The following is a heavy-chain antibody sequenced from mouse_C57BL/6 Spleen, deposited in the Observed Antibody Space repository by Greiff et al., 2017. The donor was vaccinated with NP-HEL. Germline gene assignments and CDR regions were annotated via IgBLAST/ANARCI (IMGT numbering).Heavy chain of an antibody. V-gene: IGHV1-64*01. J-gene: IGHJ4*01. D-gene: IGHD1-1*02. CDR2: IHPNSGST. CDR1: GYTFTSYW. Sequence: QVQLKQPGAELVKPGASVKLSCKASGYTFTSYWMHWVKQRPGQGLEWIGMIHPNSGSTNYNEKFKSKATLTVDKSSSTAYMQLSSLTSEDSAVYYCARGGVNYAMDYWGQGTSVTVSS. CDR3: ARGGVNYAMDY.